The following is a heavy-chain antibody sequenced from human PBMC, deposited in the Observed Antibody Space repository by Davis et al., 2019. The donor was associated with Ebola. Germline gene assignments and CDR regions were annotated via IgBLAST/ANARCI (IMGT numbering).Heavy chain of an antibody. D-gene: IGHD6-13*01. J-gene: IGHJ6*02. CDR1: GGSISSYY. V-gene: IGHV4-59*08. Sequence: SETLSLTCTVSGGSISSYYWSWIRQPPGKGLEWIGYIYYSGSTNYNPSLKSRVTISVDTSKNQFSLKLSSVTAADTAVYYCARLRQQLVRDYYYYYGMDVWGQGTTVTVSS. CDR2: IYYSGST. CDR3: ARLRQQLVRDYYYYYGMDV.